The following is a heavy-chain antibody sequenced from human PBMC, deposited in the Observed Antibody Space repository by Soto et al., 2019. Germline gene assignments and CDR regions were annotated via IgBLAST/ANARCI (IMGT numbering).Heavy chain of an antibody. V-gene: IGHV4-59*01. J-gene: IGHJ3*02. CDR3: ARLQYTVVTALDI. Sequence: TETLSPTWSVSGVSIGSDFWSWIRQAPAKGSELVGYIYHTVNTNYNPAFKSRVSISMDTSKNQLSLQLSSVTAADTAVYYCARLQYTVVTALDIWGQGTMVTDSS. D-gene: IGHD2-15*01. CDR1: GVSIGSDF. CDR2: IYHTVNT.